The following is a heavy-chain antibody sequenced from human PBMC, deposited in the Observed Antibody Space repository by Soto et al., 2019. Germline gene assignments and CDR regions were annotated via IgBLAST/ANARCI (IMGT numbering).Heavy chain of an antibody. V-gene: IGHV4-59*01. J-gene: IGHJ4*02. Sequence: PXETLSLPCSVSGGPISSYHWSWIRQPPGKGPEWIGYVYHSGSSNYNPSLKSRVSMSIDTSKNQLSLRLSSVTAADTAIYYCANILYGGKAFDYWGQGTLVTVSS. D-gene: IGHD2-15*01. CDR1: GGPISSYH. CDR3: ANILYGGKAFDY. CDR2: VYHSGSS.